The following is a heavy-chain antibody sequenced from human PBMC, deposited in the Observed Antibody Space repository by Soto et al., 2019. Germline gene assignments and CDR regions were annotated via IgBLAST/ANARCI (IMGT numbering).Heavy chain of an antibody. CDR1: GFTFSSYS. Sequence: PVGSLRLSGAASGFTFSSYSMSWVRQAPGKGLEWVSGFRTSGDGGTTYYADSVKGRFTISRDNSKNMLFLQMSSLRAEDTAIYYCAKKVNSGPGSQYFDYWGQGTLVTVSS. CDR3: AKKVNSGPGSQYFDY. V-gene: IGHV3-23*01. CDR2: FRTSGDGGTT. D-gene: IGHD3-10*01. J-gene: IGHJ4*02.